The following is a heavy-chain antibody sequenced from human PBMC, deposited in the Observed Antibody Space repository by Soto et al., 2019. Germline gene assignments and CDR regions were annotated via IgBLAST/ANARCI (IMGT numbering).Heavy chain of an antibody. CDR3: AREMKQLVQEGFLQH. V-gene: IGHV3-21*01. D-gene: IGHD6-13*01. CDR1: GFTFSSYT. CDR2: ISTGSSYI. J-gene: IGHJ1*01. Sequence: PGGSLRLSCAASGFTFSSYTMRWVRQAPGKGLEWVSSISTGSSYIYYADSLKGRFTISRDNAGNSLYLQMNSLRAEDTAVYYCAREMKQLVQEGFLQHWGQGTLVTVSS.